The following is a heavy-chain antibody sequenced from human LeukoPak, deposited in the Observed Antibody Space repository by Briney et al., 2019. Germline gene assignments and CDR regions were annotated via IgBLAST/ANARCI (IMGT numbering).Heavy chain of an antibody. D-gene: IGHD2-15*01. J-gene: IGHJ6*02. CDR3: ARVLGYCSGGSCDSYYYYGMDV. CDR2: ISYDGSNK. V-gene: IGHV3-30-3*01. Sequence: GGSLRLSCAASGFTFSSYAMSWVRQAPGKGLEWVAVISYDGSNKYYADSVKGRFTISRDNSKNTLYLQMNSLRAEDTAVYYCARVLGYCSGGSCDSYYYYGMDVWGQGTTVTVSS. CDR1: GFTFSSYA.